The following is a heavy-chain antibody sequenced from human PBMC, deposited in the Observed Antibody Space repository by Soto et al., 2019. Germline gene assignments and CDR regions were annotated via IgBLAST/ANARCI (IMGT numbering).Heavy chain of an antibody. J-gene: IGHJ6*02. D-gene: IGHD2-15*01. V-gene: IGHV4-39*01. CDR1: GGSISSSSYY. Sequence: SETLSLTCTVSGGSISSSSYYWGWIRQPPGKGLERIGSIFYSGSTYYNQSLKSRVTISVDTSKNHFSLKLSSVTAADTAVYYCARHLTYCSAGSCYSDFPYYGMDVWGQGTTVTVSS. CDR2: IFYSGST. CDR3: ARHLTYCSAGSCYSDFPYYGMDV.